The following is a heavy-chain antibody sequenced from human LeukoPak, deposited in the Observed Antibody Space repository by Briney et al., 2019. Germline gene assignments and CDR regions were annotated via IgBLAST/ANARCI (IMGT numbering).Heavy chain of an antibody. CDR3: ARAERGGGRYSYYFDY. V-gene: IGHV3-48*03. D-gene: IGHD1-26*01. CDR1: GFTSSSYE. CDR2: IGSSGSTI. Sequence: HAGGSLRLSCAASGFTSSSYEMNWVRQAPGKGLEWVSYIGSSGSTIYYADSVKGRFTISRDNAKNSLYLQMNSLRAEDTAVYYCARAERGGGRYSYYFDYWGQGTLVTVSS. J-gene: IGHJ4*02.